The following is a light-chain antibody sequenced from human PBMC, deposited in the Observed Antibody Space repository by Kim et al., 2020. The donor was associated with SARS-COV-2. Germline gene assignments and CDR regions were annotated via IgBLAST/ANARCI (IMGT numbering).Light chain of an antibody. Sequence: DIQLTHSPPFLSASVGDRVTITCRASQGISTYLAWYQQIPGKAPKLLIYRASTLQSGVPSGFSGSGSGTEFTLTISNLQPEDFAIYYCQQLSSYPWTFGQGTKVDIK. J-gene: IGKJ1*01. CDR3: QQLSSYPWT. V-gene: IGKV1-9*01. CDR1: QGISTY. CDR2: RAS.